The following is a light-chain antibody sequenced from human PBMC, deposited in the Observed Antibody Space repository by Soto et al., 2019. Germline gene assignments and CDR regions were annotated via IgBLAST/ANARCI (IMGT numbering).Light chain of an antibody. CDR3: QRYDSSPPGFT. Sequence: DIQMTQSPSSLSASVGDRVTITCQASQDIRNYLNWYQQKPGKAPKLLIYDASNLETGVPSRFSGSGSGTDFAFTINSLQPEDIATYYCQRYDSSPPGFTFGPGTKVDIK. CDR1: QDIRNY. V-gene: IGKV1-33*01. CDR2: DAS. J-gene: IGKJ3*01.